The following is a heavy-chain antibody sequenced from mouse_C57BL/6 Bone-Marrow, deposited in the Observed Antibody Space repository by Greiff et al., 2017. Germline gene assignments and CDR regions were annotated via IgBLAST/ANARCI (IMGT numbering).Heavy chain of an antibody. Sequence: QVQLQQSGAELMKPGASVKVSCKASGYTFTSYWMHWVKQRPGHGLEWIGRILPSDSDTNYNQKFKGKATLTVDKSSSTAYMQLSSLASEDSAGYNWAKFGSPLGYFDVWGTGTTLTVSS. D-gene: IGHD1-1*02. CDR1: GYTFTSYW. V-gene: IGHV1-74*01. CDR2: ILPSDSDT. CDR3: AKFGSPLGYFDV. J-gene: IGHJ1*03.